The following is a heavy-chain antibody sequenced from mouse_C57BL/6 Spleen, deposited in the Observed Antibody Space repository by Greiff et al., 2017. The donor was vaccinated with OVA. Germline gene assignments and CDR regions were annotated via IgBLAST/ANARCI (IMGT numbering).Heavy chain of an antibody. D-gene: IGHD1-1*01. CDR3: TRSQLDYYGSSYVWFAY. CDR2: IDPETGGT. CDR1: GYTLTDYE. V-gene: IGHV1-15*01. Sequence: QVQLKQSGAELVRPGASVTLSCKASGYTLTDYEMHWVKQTPVHGLEWIGAIDPETGGTAYNQKFKGKAILTADKSSSTAYMELRSLTSEDSAVYYCTRSQLDYYGSSYVWFAYWGQGTLVTVSA. J-gene: IGHJ3*01.